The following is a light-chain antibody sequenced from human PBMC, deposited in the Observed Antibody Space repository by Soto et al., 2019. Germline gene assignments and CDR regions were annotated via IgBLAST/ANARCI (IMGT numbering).Light chain of an antibody. CDR3: QQANRVPIT. Sequence: DIQMTQSPSSVSASVGDRVTVTCRASQGISNWLAWYQQKAGRAPKLLISGASNLQSGVPSRFSGSRAGTDFNLTISSLQPVDFATYYCQQANRVPITFGQGTRLEIK. CDR2: GAS. V-gene: IGKV1-12*01. CDR1: QGISNW. J-gene: IGKJ5*01.